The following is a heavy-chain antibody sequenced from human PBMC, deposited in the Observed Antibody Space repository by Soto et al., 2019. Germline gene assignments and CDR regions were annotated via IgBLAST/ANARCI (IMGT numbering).Heavy chain of an antibody. J-gene: IGHJ6*02. D-gene: IGHD5-12*01. CDR2: ISYDGSKK. CDR1: GITLNNYF. Sequence: QVQLVESGGGVVQPGRSLRLSCAASGITLNNYFMYWVRQAPGKGLEWVAAISYDGSKKHYTDSVKGRFTISRDNSKNTLDLQTNSLRPGDTAVYYCEAGDDYYAMGVWGQGKTVTVSS. CDR3: EAGDDYYAMGV. V-gene: IGHV3-30-3*01.